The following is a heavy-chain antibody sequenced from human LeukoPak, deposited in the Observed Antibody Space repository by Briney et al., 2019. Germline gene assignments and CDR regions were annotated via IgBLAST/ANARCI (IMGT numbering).Heavy chain of an antibody. CDR1: GFTFSSYW. CDR2: IKQDGSER. CDR3: ARTRLGELSLYYFDY. Sequence: QSGGSLRLSCAASGFTFSSYWMSWVRQAPGKGLEWVANIKQDGSERYYVDSVKGRFTISRDNAKNSLYLQMNSLRAEDTAVYYCARTRLGELSLYYFDYWGQGTLVTVSS. D-gene: IGHD3-16*02. J-gene: IGHJ4*02. V-gene: IGHV3-7*01.